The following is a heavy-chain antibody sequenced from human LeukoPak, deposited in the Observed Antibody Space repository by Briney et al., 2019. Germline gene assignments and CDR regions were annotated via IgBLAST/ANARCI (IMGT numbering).Heavy chain of an antibody. CDR2: IFYSGST. D-gene: IGHD5-12*01. CDR3: ARLQRGYSGYDLGYFDY. CDR1: GGSIRSSGYY. J-gene: IGHJ4*02. V-gene: IGHV4-39*01. Sequence: SETLSLTCTVSGGSIRSSGYYWGWIRQPPGKGLEWIGSIFYSGSTYYNPSLGSRVTISVDTSKNQFSLKLSSVTAADTAVYYCARLQRGYSGYDLGYFDYWGQGTLVTVSS.